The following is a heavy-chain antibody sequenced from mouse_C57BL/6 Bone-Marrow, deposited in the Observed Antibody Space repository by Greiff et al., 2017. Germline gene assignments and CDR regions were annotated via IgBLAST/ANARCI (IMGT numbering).Heavy chain of an antibody. CDR1: GYTFTSYW. D-gene: IGHD1-1*01. CDR2: IYPSDSET. V-gene: IGHV1-61*01. Sequence: QVQLQQPGAELVRPGSSVKLSCKASGYTFTSYWMDWVKQRPGQGLEWIGNIYPSDSETPYNQKFKDKATLTVDKTSSTAYMQLSSLTSEDSAVYYVAREDGYGSSFYWYFDVWGTGTTVTVSS. CDR3: AREDGYGSSFYWYFDV. J-gene: IGHJ1*03.